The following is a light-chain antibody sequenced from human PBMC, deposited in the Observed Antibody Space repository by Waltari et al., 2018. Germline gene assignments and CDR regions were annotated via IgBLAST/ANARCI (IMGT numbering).Light chain of an antibody. Sequence: FMLTQPHSVSESPGKTVTISCTASSGRIAPNYVPWYQQRPGSAPTTVIYDDRQRPSGVPDRFSGSIDDFSNSASLTISELQTEDEADYYCQSYYNRSLVFGGGTRLTVL. V-gene: IGLV6-57*02. CDR3: QSYYNRSLV. CDR1: SGRIAPNY. CDR2: DDR. J-gene: IGLJ2*01.